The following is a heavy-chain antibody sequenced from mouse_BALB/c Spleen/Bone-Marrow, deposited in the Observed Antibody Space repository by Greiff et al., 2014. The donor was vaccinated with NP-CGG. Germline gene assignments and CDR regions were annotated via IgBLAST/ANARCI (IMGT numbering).Heavy chain of an antibody. D-gene: IGHD2-10*02. Sequence: EVQRVESGGGLVKPGGSLKLSCVASGFTFSDYYMYWVRQTPEKRLEWVATISDGGGYTYYPDSVWGRFTISRDNAKNILYLQMSSLKSEDTAMYYCARTGERYGAMDYWGQGTSVTVFS. CDR2: ISDGGGYT. CDR3: ARTGERYGAMDY. J-gene: IGHJ4*01. CDR1: GFTFSDYY. V-gene: IGHV5-4*02.